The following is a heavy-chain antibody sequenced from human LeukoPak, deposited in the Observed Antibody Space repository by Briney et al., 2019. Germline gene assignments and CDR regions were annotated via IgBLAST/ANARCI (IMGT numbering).Heavy chain of an antibody. J-gene: IGHJ6*03. CDR2: IGTASDT. V-gene: IGHV3-13*01. Sequence: GGSLRLSCAASGFTFSSFDMHCVRHPTGQGLECVSTIGTASDTYYPGSVEGRFTLSRDNAKNSLYLQMNSLTAGDTAVYYCARGPPRGKYYYMDVWGKGTTVTVSS. CDR3: ARGPPRGKYYYMDV. D-gene: IGHD1-1*01. CDR1: GFTFSSFD.